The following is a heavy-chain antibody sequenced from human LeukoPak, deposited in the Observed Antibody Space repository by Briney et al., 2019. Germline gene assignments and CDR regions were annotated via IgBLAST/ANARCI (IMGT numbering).Heavy chain of an antibody. CDR1: GGSFSGYH. V-gene: IGHV4-34*01. Sequence: PSETLSLTCAFYGGSFSGYHWSWIRQPPGRGLEWIGEIYHTGSTNYNPSLRSRVTISVDTSKNQFSLKMSTVTAADTAVYYCARKGGGQLVNTRRWFDPWGQGTLVTVSS. D-gene: IGHD1-26*01. CDR2: IYHTGST. J-gene: IGHJ5*02. CDR3: ARKGGGQLVNTRRWFDP.